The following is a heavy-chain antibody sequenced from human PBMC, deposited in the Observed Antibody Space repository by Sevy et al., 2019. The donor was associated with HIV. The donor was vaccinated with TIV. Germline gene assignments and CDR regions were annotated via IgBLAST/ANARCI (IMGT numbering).Heavy chain of an antibody. CDR2: ILYSGST. D-gene: IGHD6-6*01. CDR3: ARVWGSSSSFYIDS. J-gene: IGHJ4*02. V-gene: IGHV4-59*01. Sequence: SETLSLSCSVSGGSISRYYWNWIRQTPGKRLEWIGYILYSGSTTYNPSLKSPVTISVDTSKNEFSLKLKSVTAADPAIYYCARVWGSSSSFYIDSWGQGRLVTVSS. CDR1: GGSISRYY.